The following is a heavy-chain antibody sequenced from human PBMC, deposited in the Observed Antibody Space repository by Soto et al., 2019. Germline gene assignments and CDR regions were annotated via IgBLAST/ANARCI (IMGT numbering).Heavy chain of an antibody. CDR2: ISSYTDHT. D-gene: IGHD3-22*01. CDR3: ARGPHYASSSRCFSGASWFDP. J-gene: IGHJ5*02. V-gene: IGHV1-18*04. CDR1: GYTFSSYG. Sequence: GASVKVSCKGSGYTFSSYGISWVRQAPGQRLEWMGWISSYTDHTNYAQNVRGRVTMNKDKYTNTPYMELRSLRSDDTAVYYCARGPHYASSSRCFSGASWFDPWGQGTLVTVSS.